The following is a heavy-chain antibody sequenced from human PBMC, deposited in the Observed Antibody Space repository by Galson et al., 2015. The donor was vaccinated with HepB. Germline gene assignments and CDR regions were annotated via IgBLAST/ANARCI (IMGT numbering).Heavy chain of an antibody. CDR3: AKDLDIVVVPAANDY. V-gene: IGHV3-23*01. J-gene: IGHJ4*02. Sequence: SLRLSCAASGFTFSSYAMSWVRQAPGKGLEWVSAISGSGGSTYYADSVKGRFTISRDNSKNTLYLQMNSLRAEDTAVYYCAKDLDIVVVPAANDYWGRGTLVTVSS. CDR1: GFTFSSYA. CDR2: ISGSGGST. D-gene: IGHD2-2*01.